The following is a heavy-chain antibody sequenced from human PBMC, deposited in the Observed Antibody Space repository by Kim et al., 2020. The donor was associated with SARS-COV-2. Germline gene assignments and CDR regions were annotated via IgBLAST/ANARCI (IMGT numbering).Heavy chain of an antibody. Sequence: GGSLRLSCAASGFTFSSYAMSWVRQAPGKGLEWVSAISGSGGSTYYADSVKGRFTISRDNSKNTLYLQMNSLRAEDTAVYYCAKDLLLLSITMVRGVIPNGMDVWGQGTTVTVSS. CDR1: GFTFSSYA. J-gene: IGHJ6*02. CDR2: ISGSGGST. V-gene: IGHV3-23*01. D-gene: IGHD3-10*01. CDR3: AKDLLLLSITMVRGVIPNGMDV.